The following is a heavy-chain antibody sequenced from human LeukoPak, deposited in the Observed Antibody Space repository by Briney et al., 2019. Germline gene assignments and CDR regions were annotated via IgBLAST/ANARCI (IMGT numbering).Heavy chain of an antibody. J-gene: IGHJ3*02. CDR2: INHSGST. CDR1: GGSFSGYY. D-gene: IGHD7-27*01. Sequence: SETLSLTCAVYGGSFSGYYWSWIRQPPGKGLEWIGEINHSGSTNYNPSLKSRVTISVDTSKNQFSLKLSSVTAADTAVYYCARGDINWGRGGYGAFDIWGQGATVTVSS. V-gene: IGHV4-34*01. CDR3: ARGDINWGRGGYGAFDI.